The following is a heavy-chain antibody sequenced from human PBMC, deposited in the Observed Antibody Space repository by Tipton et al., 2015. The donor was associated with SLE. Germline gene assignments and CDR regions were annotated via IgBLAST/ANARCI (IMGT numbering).Heavy chain of an antibody. D-gene: IGHD3-10*01. Sequence: TLSLTCTVSGGSISSSSYHWGWIRQPPGKGLEWIGSIYYSGSTYYNPSLKSRVTISVDTSKNQFSLKLSSVTAADTAVYYCARVLLLHGRGAFDIWGQGTMVTVSS. CDR2: IYYSGST. CDR1: GGSISSSSYH. V-gene: IGHV4-39*01. CDR3: ARVLLLHGRGAFDI. J-gene: IGHJ3*02.